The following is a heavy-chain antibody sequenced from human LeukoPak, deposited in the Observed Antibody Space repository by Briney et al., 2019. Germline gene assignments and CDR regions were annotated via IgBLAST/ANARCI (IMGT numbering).Heavy chain of an antibody. D-gene: IGHD3-3*01. CDR2: MNPNSGNT. CDR1: GYTFTSYD. CDR3: GRFPNYDFWSGYYSVDY. J-gene: IGHJ4*02. V-gene: IGHV1-8*01. Sequence: ASVKVSCKASGYTFTSYDINWVRQATGQGLEWLGWMNPNSGNTGYAQKFQGRVTMTRNTSISTAYMELSSLRSEDTAVYYCGRFPNYDFWSGYYSVDYWGQGTLVTVSS.